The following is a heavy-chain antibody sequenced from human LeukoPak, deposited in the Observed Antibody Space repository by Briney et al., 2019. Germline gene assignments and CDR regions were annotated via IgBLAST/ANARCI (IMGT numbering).Heavy chain of an antibody. CDR2: INHSGST. CDR3: ARLERRNGYYFDY. V-gene: IGHV4-34*01. CDR1: GGSFSGYY. J-gene: IGHJ4*02. D-gene: IGHD1-1*01. Sequence: SETLSLTCAVYGGSFSGYYWSWIRQPPGKGLEWIGEINHSGSTNYNPSLKSRVTISVDTSKNQFSLKLGSVTAADTAVYYCARLERRNGYYFDYWGQGTLVTVSS.